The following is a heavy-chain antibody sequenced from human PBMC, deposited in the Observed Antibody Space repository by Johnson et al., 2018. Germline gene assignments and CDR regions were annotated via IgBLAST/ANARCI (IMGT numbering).Heavy chain of an antibody. CDR2: ISYDGSNK. CDR3: AREEGIAAAGLLQH. Sequence: QVQLVQSGGGVVQPGRSLRLSCAASGFTFSSYAMHWVRQAPGKGLEWVAVISYDGSNKYYADSVKGRFTISRDNSKNTLYLQMNSLRAEETAGYYCAREEGIAAAGLLQHWGQGTLVTVSS. V-gene: IGHV3-30-3*01. J-gene: IGHJ1*01. D-gene: IGHD6-13*01. CDR1: GFTFSSYA.